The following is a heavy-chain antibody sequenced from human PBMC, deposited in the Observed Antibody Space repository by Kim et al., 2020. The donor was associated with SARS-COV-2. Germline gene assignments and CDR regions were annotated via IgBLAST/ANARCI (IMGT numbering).Heavy chain of an antibody. CDR3: AKDRGGSGWPVFDF. CDR2: IHPRAETT. CDR1: GFTLSNNA. Sequence: GGSLRLSCAVSGFTLSNNAMSWVRQAPGRGLEWVSTIHPRAETTYYADSVNGRFTIYRDNSNRTLYLQLNGLRADDTAVYYCAKDRGGSGWPVFDFWGRG. J-gene: IGHJ4*02. D-gene: IGHD6-19*01. V-gene: IGHV3-23*01.